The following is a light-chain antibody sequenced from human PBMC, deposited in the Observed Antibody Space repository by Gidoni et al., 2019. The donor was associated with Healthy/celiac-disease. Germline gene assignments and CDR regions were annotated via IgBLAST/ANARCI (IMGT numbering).Light chain of an antibody. CDR1: ALPKQY. V-gene: IGLV3-25*03. CDR3: QSADSSLGV. J-gene: IGLJ3*02. Sequence: SYELTQPPSVSVSPGQTARITCSGDALPKQYAYWYQQKPDQAPVLVIYKDSERPSGIPERFSDASSGTTVTLTISGVQAEDEADYYCQSADSSLGVFGGGTKLTVL. CDR2: KDS.